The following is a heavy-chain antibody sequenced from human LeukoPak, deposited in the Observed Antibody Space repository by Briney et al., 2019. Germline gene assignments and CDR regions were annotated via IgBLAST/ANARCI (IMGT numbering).Heavy chain of an antibody. CDR2: IYRGGTI. J-gene: IGHJ5*02. D-gene: IGHD6-13*01. Sequence: SETLSLTCTASGGSISSHYWSWIRQPPGKGLEWIGYIYRGGTINYNPSVKSRVTMSLDTSKNQISLMLNSVTAADTAIYYCARHWLEAAKTYSYWFDPWGQGTLVTVSS. CDR3: ARHWLEAAKTYSYWFDP. CDR1: GGSISSHY. V-gene: IGHV4-4*09.